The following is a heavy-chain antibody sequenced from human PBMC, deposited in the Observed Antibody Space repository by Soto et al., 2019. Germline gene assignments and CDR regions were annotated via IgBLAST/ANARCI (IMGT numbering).Heavy chain of an antibody. Sequence: EVPVVESGGGLVQPGGSLRLSCAASGFTFSTYSMNWVRQAPGKGLEWVSYISSTGNTIYYPDSVKGRFTISRDTAKKSLYLQMNSRRAEDTAVYYCARSGYFDYWGQGTLFTVSS. CDR2: ISSTGNTI. J-gene: IGHJ4*02. CDR1: GFTFSTYS. V-gene: IGHV3-48*01. CDR3: ARSGYFDY. D-gene: IGHD2-8*02.